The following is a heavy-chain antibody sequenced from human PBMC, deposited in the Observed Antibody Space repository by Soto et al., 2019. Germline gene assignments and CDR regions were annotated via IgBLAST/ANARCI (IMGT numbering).Heavy chain of an antibody. CDR2: IYHSGST. J-gene: IGHJ6*02. Sequence: TLSLTCAVSGGSISSSNWWSWVRQPPGKGLEWIGEIYHSGSTNYNPSLKSRVTISVDKSKNQFSLKLSSVTAADTAVYYCAREAVAAAYYYYGMDVWGQGTTVTVSS. D-gene: IGHD2-15*01. CDR1: GGSISSSNW. V-gene: IGHV4-4*02. CDR3: AREAVAAAYYYYGMDV.